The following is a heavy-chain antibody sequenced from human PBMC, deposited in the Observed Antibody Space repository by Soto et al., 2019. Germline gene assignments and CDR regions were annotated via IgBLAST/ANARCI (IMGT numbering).Heavy chain of an antibody. Sequence: QVQLVQSGAEMRRPGSSVKVSCKTSGGTFSDLAFSWVRQAPRQGLEWVGGIVPLFGTPDYAQKFQGRVTINADESSSTVYMELRSLRSEDTAVYYCASERVAEMATGGYFDNWGQGTLVTVSS. V-gene: IGHV1-69*01. D-gene: IGHD5-12*01. CDR1: GGTFSDLA. CDR3: ASERVAEMATGGYFDN. CDR2: IVPLFGTP. J-gene: IGHJ4*02.